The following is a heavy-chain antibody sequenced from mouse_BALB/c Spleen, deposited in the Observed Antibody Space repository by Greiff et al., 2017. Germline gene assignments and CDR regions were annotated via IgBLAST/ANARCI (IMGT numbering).Heavy chain of an antibody. Sequence: VQLQQSGTVLARPGASVKMSCKASGYTFTSYWMHWVKQRPGQGLEWIGAIYPGNSDTSYNQKFKGKAKLTAVTSTSTAYMELSSLTNEDSAVYYCTGYGNYGVYFDYWGQGTTLTVSS. V-gene: IGHV1-5*01. D-gene: IGHD2-10*02. CDR3: TGYGNYGVYFDY. CDR1: GYTFTSYW. CDR2: IYPGNSDT. J-gene: IGHJ2*01.